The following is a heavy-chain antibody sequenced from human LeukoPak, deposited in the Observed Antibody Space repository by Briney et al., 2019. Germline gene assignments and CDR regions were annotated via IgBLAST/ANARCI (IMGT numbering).Heavy chain of an antibody. CDR3: ARHRGTSFRGYYYYYIDV. J-gene: IGHJ6*03. CDR2: IYPGDSET. V-gene: IGHV5-51*01. D-gene: IGHD2-2*01. Sequence: GESLKISCKGSGYTFISYWIGWVRQMPGKGLEWVGIIYPGDSETKYSPSFQGQVTISADKSISTAYLQWSSLKASDTAMYYCARHRGTSFRGYYYYYIDVWGKGTTVTVSS. CDR1: GYTFISYW.